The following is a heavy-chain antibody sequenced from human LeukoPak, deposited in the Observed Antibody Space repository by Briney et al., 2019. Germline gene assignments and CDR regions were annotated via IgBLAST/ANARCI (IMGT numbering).Heavy chain of an antibody. CDR1: GYSFTSYW. D-gene: IGHD3-9*01. CDR2: IYPGDSDT. J-gene: IGHJ4*02. V-gene: IGHV5-51*01. CDR3: QRRDYDILSGAFDI. Sequence: GESLKISCKGSGYSFTSYWIGWVRQMPGKSLEWMGIIYPGDSDTRYSPSFQGQVTISADKSISTAYLQWSSLKASDTAMFFCQRRDYDILSGAFDIWGQGTLVTVSS.